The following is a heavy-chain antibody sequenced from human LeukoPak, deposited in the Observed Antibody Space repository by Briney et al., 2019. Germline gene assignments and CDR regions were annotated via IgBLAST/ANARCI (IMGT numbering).Heavy chain of an antibody. J-gene: IGHJ6*02. Sequence: PSETLSLTCTVSGGSISSYYWSWIRQPPRKGLEWIGYIYYSGSANSNPSLRSRVTISVDMSKNQFSLKLSSVTAADTAVYYCASASRPPYYYGMDVWGQGTTVTVSS. CDR2: IYYSGSA. V-gene: IGHV4-59*01. CDR3: ASASRPPYYYGMDV. CDR1: GGSISSYY.